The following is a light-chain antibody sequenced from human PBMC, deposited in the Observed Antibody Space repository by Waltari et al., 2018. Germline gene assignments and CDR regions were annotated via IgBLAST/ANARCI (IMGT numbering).Light chain of an antibody. Sequence: DIQMTQSPPSLSASEGDRVTITCRASQGVSSGVAWYQQKPGKAPQLLIYGASSLKSGVPSRFSGTGSGTDFTLIISSLQPEDFATYSCQQYSSAPWTFGQGTKVEFK. V-gene: IGKV1-12*01. CDR3: QQYSSAPWT. CDR1: QGVSSG. CDR2: GAS. J-gene: IGKJ1*01.